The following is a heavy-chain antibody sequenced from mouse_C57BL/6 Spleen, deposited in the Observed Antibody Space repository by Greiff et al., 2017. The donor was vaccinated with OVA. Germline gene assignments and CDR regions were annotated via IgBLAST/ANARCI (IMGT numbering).Heavy chain of an antibody. J-gene: IGHJ4*01. D-gene: IGHD1-1*01. V-gene: IGHV1-59*01. CDR1: GYTFTSYW. Sequence: VQLQQPGAELVRPGTSVKLSCKASGYTFTSYWMHWVKQRPGQGLEWIGVIDPSDSYTNYNQKFKGKATLTVDTSSSTAYMQLSSLTSEDSAVYYCARMGDIYYYGSSLLEYAMDYWGQGTSVTVSS. CDR3: ARMGDIYYYGSSLLEYAMDY. CDR2: IDPSDSYT.